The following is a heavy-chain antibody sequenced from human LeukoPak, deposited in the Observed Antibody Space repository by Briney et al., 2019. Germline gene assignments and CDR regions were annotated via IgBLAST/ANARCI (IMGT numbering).Heavy chain of an antibody. CDR2: INHSGST. J-gene: IGHJ6*02. D-gene: IGHD3-9*01. V-gene: IGHV4-34*01. CDR3: ARPRRRYFDWLPDYYYGMDV. Sequence: PSETLSLTCAVYGGSFSGYYWSWIRQPPGKGLEWIGEINHSGSTNYNPSLKSRVTISVDTSKNQFSLKLSSVTAADTAVYYCARPRRRYFDWLPDYYYGMDVWGQGTTVTVSS. CDR1: GGSFSGYY.